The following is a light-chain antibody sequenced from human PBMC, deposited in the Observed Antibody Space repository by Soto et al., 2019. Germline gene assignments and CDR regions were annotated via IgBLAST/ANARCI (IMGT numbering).Light chain of an antibody. Sequence: EIVLTQSPGTLSLSPGERATLSCRASLTVSSSYLAWYQQKPGQAPRLLIYGASSRATGSPDRFSGSGSGTDFALTISRLEPEDFAMYYCHQYGRSPHSFGQGPKLEIK. CDR1: LTVSSSY. J-gene: IGKJ2*01. CDR3: HQYGRSPHS. V-gene: IGKV3-20*01. CDR2: GAS.